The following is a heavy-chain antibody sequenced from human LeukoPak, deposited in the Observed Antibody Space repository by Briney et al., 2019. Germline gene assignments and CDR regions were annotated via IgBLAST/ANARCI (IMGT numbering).Heavy chain of an antibody. CDR1: GFTFSSYT. J-gene: IGHJ4*02. Sequence: PGGSLRLSCAASGFTFSSYTMNWVRQAPGKGLEWVSYISGSSSTIYYADSVKGRFTISRDNAKNSLYLQMNSLRAEDTAVYYCARDWFHAIDYWGQGTLVTVSS. CDR3: ARDWFHAIDY. CDR2: ISGSSSTI. D-gene: IGHD2/OR15-2a*01. V-gene: IGHV3-48*01.